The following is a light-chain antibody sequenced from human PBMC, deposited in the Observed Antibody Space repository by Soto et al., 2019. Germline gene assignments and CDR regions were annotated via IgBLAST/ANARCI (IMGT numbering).Light chain of an antibody. CDR2: DAS. Sequence: DIQMTQSPSTLSASVGDRVTITCRASQSISSWLAWYQQKPGKAPKLLIYDASSLESGVPSRFSGSGSGTEFTLTISSLQPEDFATYYCQQLNSYPRVTFGGGTKVDIK. J-gene: IGKJ4*01. V-gene: IGKV1-5*01. CDR3: QQLNSYPRVT. CDR1: QSISSW.